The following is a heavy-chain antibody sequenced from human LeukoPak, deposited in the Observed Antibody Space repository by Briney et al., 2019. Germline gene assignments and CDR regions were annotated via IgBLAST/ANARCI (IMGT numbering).Heavy chain of an antibody. CDR1: GGTFSSYA. V-gene: IGHV1-69*13. CDR3: ARVDHYDFWSGYLGY. J-gene: IGHJ4*02. CDR2: IIPIFGTA. D-gene: IGHD3-3*01. Sequence: SVKVSCKASGGTFSSYAISWVRQAPGQGLEWMGGIIPIFGTANYAQKFQGRVTITADESTSTAYMELSSLRSDDTAVYYCARVDHYDFWSGYLGYWGQGTLVTVSS.